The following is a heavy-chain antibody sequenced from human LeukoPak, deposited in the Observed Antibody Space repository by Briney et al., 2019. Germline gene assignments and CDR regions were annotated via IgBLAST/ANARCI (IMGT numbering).Heavy chain of an antibody. J-gene: IGHJ4*02. D-gene: IGHD2-21*02. CDR3: ARYFCGGDCYSGYFDY. CDR2: IYYSGST. V-gene: IGHV4-39*01. CDR1: GGSISSSSYY. Sequence: SETLSLTCTVSGGSISSSSYYWGWIRQPPGKGLEWIGSIYYSGSTYYNPSLKSRVTISVDTSKNQFSLKLNSVTAADTAVYYCARYFCGGDCYSGYFDYWGQGTLVTVSS.